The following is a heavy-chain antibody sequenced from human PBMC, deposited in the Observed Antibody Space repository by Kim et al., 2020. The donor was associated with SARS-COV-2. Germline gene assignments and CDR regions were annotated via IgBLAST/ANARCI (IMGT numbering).Heavy chain of an antibody. V-gene: IGHV1-18*01. CDR2: ISAYNGNT. D-gene: IGHD6-13*01. Sequence: ASVKVSCKASGYTFTSYGISWVRQAPGQGLEWMGWISAYNGNTNYAQKLQGRVTMTTDTSTSTAYMELRSLRSDDTAVYYCARSYRKAAAGKFDPWGQGTLVTVSS. CDR1: GYTFTSYG. CDR3: ARSYRKAAAGKFDP. J-gene: IGHJ5*02.